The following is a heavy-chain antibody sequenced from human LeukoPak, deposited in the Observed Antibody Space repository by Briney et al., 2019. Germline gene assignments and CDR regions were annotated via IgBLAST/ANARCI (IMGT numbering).Heavy chain of an antibody. CDR1: GGSASSGSYY. CDR3: AREKSSGWFNWFDL. D-gene: IGHD6-19*01. V-gene: IGHV4-61*01. J-gene: IGHJ5*02. CDR2: IYYSGST. Sequence: NPSETLSLTCTVSGGSASSGSYYWSWIRQPPGKGLEWIGYIYYSGSTNYNPSLKSRVTISVDTSKNQFSLKLSSVTAADTAVYYCAREKSSGWFNWFDLWGQGTLVTVSS.